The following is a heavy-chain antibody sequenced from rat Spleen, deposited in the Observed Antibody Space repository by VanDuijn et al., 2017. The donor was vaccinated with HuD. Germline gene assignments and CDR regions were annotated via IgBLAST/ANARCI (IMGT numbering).Heavy chain of an antibody. CDR3: ATAGTRISRFAY. V-gene: IGHV3-3*01. Sequence: EVQLQESGPGLVKPSQSLSLTCSVTGYSITSSYRWNWIRKFPGNRLEWMGYINSAGSTNYKPSLKSRISISRDASKNQFFLQVDSVTTEDTATYYCATAGTRISRFAYWGQGTLVTVSS. CDR2: INSAGST. D-gene: IGHD1-4*01. J-gene: IGHJ3*01. CDR1: GYSITSSYR.